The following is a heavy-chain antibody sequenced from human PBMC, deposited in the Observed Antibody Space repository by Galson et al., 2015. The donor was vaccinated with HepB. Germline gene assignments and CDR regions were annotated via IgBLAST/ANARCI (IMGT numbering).Heavy chain of an antibody. J-gene: IGHJ4*02. D-gene: IGHD2-21*01. CDR3: ARDGIWLGYIVVGNSYFDY. CDR2: ISSSSSYI. CDR1: GFTFSSYS. V-gene: IGHV3-21*01. Sequence: SLRLSCAASGFTFSSYSMNWVRQAPGKGLEWVSSISSSSSYIYYADSVKGRFTISRDNAKNSLYLQMNSLRAEDTAVYYCARDGIWLGYIVVGNSYFDYWGQGTLVTVSS.